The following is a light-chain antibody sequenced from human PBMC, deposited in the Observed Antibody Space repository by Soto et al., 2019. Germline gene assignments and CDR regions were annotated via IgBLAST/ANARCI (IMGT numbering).Light chain of an antibody. CDR3: ISYTSDDVRYV. CDR2: EVS. J-gene: IGLJ1*01. Sequence: SALTQPASVSGTPGQSITISCTGSNSDVGIYDFVSWYQHHPGRAPKLIVSEVSHRPSGVSNRFSGSKSGNTASLTISGLQSEDEADYYCISYTSDDVRYVFGNGTKATVL. CDR1: NSDVGIYDF. V-gene: IGLV2-14*01.